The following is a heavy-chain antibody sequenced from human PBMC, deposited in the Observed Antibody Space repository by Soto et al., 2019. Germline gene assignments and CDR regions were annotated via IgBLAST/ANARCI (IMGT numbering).Heavy chain of an antibody. CDR1: GFTVTNNY. V-gene: IGHV3-66*01. J-gene: IGHJ4*02. CDR3: ATPSGGY. CDR2: LFSGGSA. Sequence: EVVLVESGGGLVQPGGSLRLSCAASGFTVTNNYMSWVRQAPGKGLEWVSALFSGGSAYYADSVKGRFTISRDNSMNTLYLQMNSLRAEDTAVYYCATPSGGYWGQATLVTVSS. D-gene: IGHD3-10*01.